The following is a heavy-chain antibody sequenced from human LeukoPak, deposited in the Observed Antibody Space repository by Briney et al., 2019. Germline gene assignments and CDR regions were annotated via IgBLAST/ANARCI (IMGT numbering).Heavy chain of an antibody. CDR2: ISYSATT. CDR3: ATGHSSGWFDY. CDR1: GGSISGDY. Sequence: SETLSLTCTVPGGSISGDYWSWIRQPPGKGLEWIGYISYSATTNYNPSLKSRVSFSIDTSKNQFSLKLTSVSAADTAVYFCATGHSSGWFDYWGQDTLVSVSS. D-gene: IGHD6-19*01. V-gene: IGHV4-59*01. J-gene: IGHJ4*02.